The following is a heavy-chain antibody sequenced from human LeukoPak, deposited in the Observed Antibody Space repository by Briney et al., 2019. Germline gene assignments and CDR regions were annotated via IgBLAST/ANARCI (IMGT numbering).Heavy chain of an antibody. V-gene: IGHV1-18*01. D-gene: IGHD6-19*01. CDR2: ISAYNGNT. CDR3: ARVFYSSGWYSLVPYYFDY. Sequence: GASVKVSCKASGYTFTSYGISWVRQAPGQGLEWIGWISAYNGNTNYAQKLQGRVTMTTDTSTSTAYMELRSLRSDDTAVYYCARVFYSSGWYSLVPYYFDYWGQGTLVTVSS. CDR1: GYTFTSYG. J-gene: IGHJ4*02.